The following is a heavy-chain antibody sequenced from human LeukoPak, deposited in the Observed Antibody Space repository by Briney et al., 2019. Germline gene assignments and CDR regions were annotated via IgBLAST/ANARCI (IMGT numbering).Heavy chain of an antibody. D-gene: IGHD1-26*01. CDR1: GYTFTSYA. Sequence: ASVTVSCTASGYTFTSYAMNWVRQAPGQGLEWMGWINTNTGNPTYAQGFTGRFVFSLDTSVSTAYLQISSLKAEDTAVYYCARGVVGAPNRYWGQGTLVTVSS. V-gene: IGHV7-4-1*02. J-gene: IGHJ4*02. CDR3: ARGVVGAPNRY. CDR2: INTNTGNP.